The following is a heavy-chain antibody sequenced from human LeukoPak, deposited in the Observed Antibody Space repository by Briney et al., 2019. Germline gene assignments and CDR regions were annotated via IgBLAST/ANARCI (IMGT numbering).Heavy chain of an antibody. Sequence: GGSLRLSCAASGFTFGSYAMHWVRQAPGKGLEWVAVISYDGSNKYYADSVKGRFTISRDNSKNTLYLQMNSLRAEDTAVYYCARGDYYDSSGYDNWGQGTLVTVSS. CDR3: ARGDYYDSSGYDN. V-gene: IGHV3-30*04. CDR2: ISYDGSNK. D-gene: IGHD3-22*01. CDR1: GFTFGSYA. J-gene: IGHJ4*02.